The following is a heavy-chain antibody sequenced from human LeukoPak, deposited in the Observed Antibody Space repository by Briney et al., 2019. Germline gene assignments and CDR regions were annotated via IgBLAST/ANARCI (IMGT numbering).Heavy chain of an antibody. J-gene: IGHJ5*02. CDR3: ARDRYYASGSYNWFDP. CDR1: GFTFGGHW. CDR2: IKYDGSEK. Sequence: GGSLRLSCAASGFTFGGHWMNWVRQAPGRGLEWVANIKYDGSEKCYVDSVKGRFTISRDDAKNSLYLQMNSLRAEDTAVYYCARDRYYASGSYNWFDPWGQGTLVTVSS. D-gene: IGHD3-10*01. V-gene: IGHV3-7*03.